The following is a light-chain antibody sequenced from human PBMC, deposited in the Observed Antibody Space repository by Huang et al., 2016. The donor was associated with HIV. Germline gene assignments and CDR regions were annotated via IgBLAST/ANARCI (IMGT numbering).Light chain of an antibody. CDR1: QGIGTN. CDR3: QHYNNWPPLT. J-gene: IGKJ4*01. Sequence: IILTQSPATLSVSPGEGATLSCRASQGIGTNLAWYQQGPGQAPSLLVYGASTRATGIPVRFSGSGSGTQFNLTLGSLQSEDFATYYCQHYNNWPPLTFGGGTKVDI. V-gene: IGKV3-15*01. CDR2: GAS.